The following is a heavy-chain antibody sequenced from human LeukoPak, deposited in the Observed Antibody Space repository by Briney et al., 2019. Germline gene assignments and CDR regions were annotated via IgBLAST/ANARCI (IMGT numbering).Heavy chain of an antibody. CDR1: GGSISSSSYY. CDR2: IYYSGST. Sequence: SETLSLTCTVSGGSISSSSYYWGWIRQPPGKGLEWIGSIYYSGSTYYNPSLKSRVTISVDTSKNQFSPKLSSVTAADTAVYYCARGGLYIYDYWGQGTLVTVSS. V-gene: IGHV4-39*01. J-gene: IGHJ4*02. D-gene: IGHD3-10*01. CDR3: ARGGLYIYDY.